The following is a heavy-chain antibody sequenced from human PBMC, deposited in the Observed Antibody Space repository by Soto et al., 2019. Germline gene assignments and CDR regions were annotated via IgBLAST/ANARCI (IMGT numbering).Heavy chain of an antibody. CDR1: GDSISSGTYY. J-gene: IGHJ5*02. D-gene: IGHD3-22*01. V-gene: IGHV4-30-4*01. CDR3: ARLYYYDGCGAGFDP. CDR2: IYYNGNT. Sequence: QVQLQESGPGLVKPSQTLSLTCSVSGDSISSGTYYWSWLRQPPGKGLEWIGNIYYNGNTHYNPSLKSRLTILVDTSKNQLSLKLSSVTAADTAVYYCARLYYYDGCGAGFDPWGQGTLVTVSS.